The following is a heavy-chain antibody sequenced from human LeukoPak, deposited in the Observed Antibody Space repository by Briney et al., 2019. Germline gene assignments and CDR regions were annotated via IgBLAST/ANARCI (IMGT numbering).Heavy chain of an antibody. Sequence: GGSLRLSCAASGFTFSSYSMSWVRQAPGKGLEWVSAISGSGGSTYYADSVKGRFTISRDNSKNTLYLQMNSLRAEDTAVYYCAKDPSYYGSGSPVDWGQGTLVTVSS. CDR3: AKDPSYYGSGSPVD. CDR1: GFTFSSYS. V-gene: IGHV3-23*01. D-gene: IGHD3-10*01. CDR2: ISGSGGST. J-gene: IGHJ4*02.